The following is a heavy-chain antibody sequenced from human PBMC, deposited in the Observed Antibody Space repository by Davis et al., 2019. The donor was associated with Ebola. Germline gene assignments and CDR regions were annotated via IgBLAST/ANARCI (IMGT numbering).Heavy chain of an antibody. V-gene: IGHV3-73*01. CDR2: IRSKANSYAT. CDR3: TAERRPSLYYFDY. CDR1: GFTFSGSA. J-gene: IGHJ4*02. Sequence: GGSLRLSCAASGFTFSGSAMHWVRQAPGKGLEWVGRIRSKANSYATAYAASVKCRFTISSDDSKNTAYLQMNSLKTEDTAVYYCTAERRPSLYYFDYWGQGTLVTVSS. D-gene: IGHD1-1*01.